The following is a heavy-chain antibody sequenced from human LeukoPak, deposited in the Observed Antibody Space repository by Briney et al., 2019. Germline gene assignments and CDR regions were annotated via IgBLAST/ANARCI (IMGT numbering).Heavy chain of an antibody. CDR3: ARASGTDSGDFIQIDF. D-gene: IGHD2-21*01. Sequence: GGSLRLSCAASGFTFSSYWMHWVRQAPGKGLVWVSRINSDGSSTTYADSAKGRFTISRDNAKNTLYLQMNSLRADDTAVYYRARASGTDSGDFIQIDFWGQGTLVTVSS. J-gene: IGHJ4*02. CDR1: GFTFSSYW. CDR2: INSDGSST. V-gene: IGHV3-74*01.